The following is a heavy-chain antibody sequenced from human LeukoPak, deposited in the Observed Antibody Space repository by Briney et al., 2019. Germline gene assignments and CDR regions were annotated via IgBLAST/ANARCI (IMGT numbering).Heavy chain of an antibody. Sequence: GGSLRLSCAASGFTFSSYAMHWVRQAPGKGLEWVAVISYDGSKEYYADSVKGRFTFSRDTSKNTLYLQMNSLSSEDTAVYYCARDGVTKYYYYGMDVWGKGTTVTVSS. CDR2: ISYDGSKE. CDR3: ARDGVTKYYYYGMDV. J-gene: IGHJ6*04. CDR1: GFTFSSYA. V-gene: IGHV3-30*04. D-gene: IGHD4-23*01.